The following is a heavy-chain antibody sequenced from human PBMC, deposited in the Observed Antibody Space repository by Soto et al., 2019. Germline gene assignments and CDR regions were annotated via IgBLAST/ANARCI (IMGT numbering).Heavy chain of an antibody. V-gene: IGHV4-4*02. CDR1: GGSISSSNW. CDR2: IYHSGST. CDR3: AREPEYSGYRGWFDT. Sequence: PSETLSLTCAVSGGSISSSNWWSWVRQPPGKGLEWIGEIYHSGSTNYNPSLKSRVTISVDKSKNQFSLKLSSVTAADTAVYYCAREPEYSGYRGWFDTWGQGTLVTVSS. J-gene: IGHJ5*02. D-gene: IGHD5-12*01.